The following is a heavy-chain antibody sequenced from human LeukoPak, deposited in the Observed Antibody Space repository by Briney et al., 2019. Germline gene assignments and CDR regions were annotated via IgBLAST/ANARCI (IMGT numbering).Heavy chain of an antibody. J-gene: IGHJ4*02. CDR3: ARSRDGYNFLRFDY. CDR2: IHYSGST. Sequence: SETLSLTCTVSGGSISSYYWSWIRQPPGKGLEWIGYIHYSGSTNYNPSLKSRVTMSVDTSKNQFSLKLSSVTAADTAVYYCARSRDGYNFLRFDYWGQGTLVTVSS. CDR1: GGSISSYY. V-gene: IGHV4-59*01. D-gene: IGHD5-24*01.